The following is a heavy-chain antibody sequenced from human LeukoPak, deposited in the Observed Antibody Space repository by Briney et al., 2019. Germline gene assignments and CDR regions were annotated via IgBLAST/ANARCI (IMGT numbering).Heavy chain of an antibody. V-gene: IGHV4-59*12. Sequence: PSETLSLTCTGAVGSSSSYYWSWVRQTPGKRLEWIAFINTYNNGRTKYNPSLQSRVTISLDTSKNHFSLQLRSVTAADTAVYYCARLLDYDNSGEPDTFDMWGQGTMVTVSS. D-gene: IGHD3-22*01. CDR2: INTYNNGRT. J-gene: IGHJ3*02. CDR1: VGSSSSYY. CDR3: ARLLDYDNSGEPDTFDM.